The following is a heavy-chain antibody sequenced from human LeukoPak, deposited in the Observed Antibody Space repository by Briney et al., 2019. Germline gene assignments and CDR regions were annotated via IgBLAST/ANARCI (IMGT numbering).Heavy chain of an antibody. J-gene: IGHJ5*02. V-gene: IGHV4-39*07. D-gene: IGHD2-15*01. CDR1: GGSISSSSYY. Sequence: SETLSLTCTVSGGSISSSSYYWGWIRQPPGKGLEWIGSIYYSGSTYYNPSLKSRVTISVDTSKNQFSLKLSSVTAADTAVYYCARDSPRSIVVVVAAIEGRWFDPWGQGTLVTVSS. CDR2: IYYSGST. CDR3: ARDSPRSIVVVVAAIEGRWFDP.